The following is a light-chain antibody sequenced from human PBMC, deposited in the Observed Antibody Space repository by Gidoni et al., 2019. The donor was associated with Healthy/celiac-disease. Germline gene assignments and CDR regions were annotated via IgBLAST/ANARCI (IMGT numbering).Light chain of an antibody. CDR3: QVWDSSSDHYV. CDR1: NIGSKS. J-gene: IGLJ1*01. Sequence: SYVLTQPPSVSVTPGKTARITCGGNNIGSKSVHWYQQKPGQAPVQVIYYDSDRPSGIPERFSGSNSGNTATLTISRVEAGDEADYYCQVWDSSSDHYVFGTGTKVTVL. CDR2: YDS. V-gene: IGLV3-21*04.